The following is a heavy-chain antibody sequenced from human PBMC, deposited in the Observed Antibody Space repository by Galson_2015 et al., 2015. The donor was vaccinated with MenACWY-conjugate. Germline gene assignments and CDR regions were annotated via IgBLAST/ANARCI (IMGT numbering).Heavy chain of an antibody. D-gene: IGHD1-1*01. CDR2: ISSSSSSI. V-gene: IGHV3-48*01. CDR3: AGGTVNYYFYMDV. CDR1: GFTFNDAW. Sequence: SLRLSCAASGFTFNDAWMNWVRQAPGKGLEWVSYISSSSSSIDYADSVRGRFTISRDNAKNSLYLQMNSLRAEDTAVYYCAGGTVNYYFYMDVWGKGTTVTVSS. J-gene: IGHJ6*03.